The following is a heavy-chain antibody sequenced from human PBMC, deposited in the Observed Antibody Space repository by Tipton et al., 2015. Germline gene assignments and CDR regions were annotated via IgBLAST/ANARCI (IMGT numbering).Heavy chain of an antibody. CDR1: GGSVSSGSYY. CDR3: ARDLEHGMDV. CDR2: ISFSDTT. J-gene: IGHJ6*02. Sequence: TLSLTCTVSGGSVSSGSYYWSWIRQPPGKGLEWIGYISFSDTTHYNPSLKGRITISLNTSKNQFSLKMSSVTAADTAVYFCARDLEHGMDVWGQGTTVTVS. V-gene: IGHV4-61*01.